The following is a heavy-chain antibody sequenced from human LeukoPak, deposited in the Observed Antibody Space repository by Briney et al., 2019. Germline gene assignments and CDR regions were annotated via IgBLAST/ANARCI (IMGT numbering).Heavy chain of an antibody. Sequence: PGGSLRLSCAASGFTFSDYYMSWIRQAPGKGLEWVSYISSSGSTVYYADSVKGRFTISRDNTKNSLYLQMNSLRAEDTAVYHCAKDRQTAMVNDYWGQGTLVTVSS. CDR1: GFTFSDYY. V-gene: IGHV3-11*01. CDR2: ISSSGSTV. CDR3: AKDRQTAMVNDY. J-gene: IGHJ4*02. D-gene: IGHD5-18*01.